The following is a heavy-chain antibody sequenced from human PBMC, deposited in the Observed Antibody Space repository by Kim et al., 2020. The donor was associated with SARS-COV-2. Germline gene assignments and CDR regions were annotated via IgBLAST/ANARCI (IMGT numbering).Heavy chain of an antibody. CDR2: GRT. J-gene: IGHJ4*02. V-gene: IGHV4-59*09. D-gene: IGHD5-12*01. Sequence: GRTTHNPSLKRRVTISVDTSKNQFSLKLSSVTAGDTAVYYWARGNGYNRFWGQGTLVTVSS. CDR3: ARGNGYNRF.